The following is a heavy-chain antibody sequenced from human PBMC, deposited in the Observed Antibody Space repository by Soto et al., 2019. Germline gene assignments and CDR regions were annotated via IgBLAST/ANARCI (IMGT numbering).Heavy chain of an antibody. Sequence: PGESLKISCTGFGYTFTTFWISWVRQMPGKGLEWMGRVDPRDSSVNYNPSFQGRVTISADKSISTAYLQWGSLKASDTAMYYCARLFCSTSSCDSWFDPWGQGTLVTVSS. CDR2: VDPRDSSV. CDR1: GYTFTTFW. D-gene: IGHD2-15*01. CDR3: ARLFCSTSSCDSWFDP. J-gene: IGHJ5*02. V-gene: IGHV5-10-1*01.